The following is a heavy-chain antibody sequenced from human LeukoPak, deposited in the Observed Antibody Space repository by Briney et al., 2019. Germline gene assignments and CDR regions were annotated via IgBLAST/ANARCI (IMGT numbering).Heavy chain of an antibody. Sequence: SETLSLTCAVYGGSFSGYYWSWIRQPPGKGLEWIGEINHSGSTNYNPSLKSRVTISVDTTKNQFSLKLSSVPAADTAVYYCARGWAVAGTLVDYWGQGTLVTVSS. CDR3: ARGWAVAGTLVDY. J-gene: IGHJ4*02. CDR2: INHSGST. D-gene: IGHD6-19*01. V-gene: IGHV4-34*01. CDR1: GGSFSGYY.